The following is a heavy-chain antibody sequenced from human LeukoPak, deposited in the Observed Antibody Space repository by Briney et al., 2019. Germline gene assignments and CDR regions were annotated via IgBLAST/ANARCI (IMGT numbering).Heavy chain of an antibody. D-gene: IGHD3-3*01. Sequence: KPSETLSLTCTVSGHSISSSLYYWSWLRQPPGKGLERIGSINYSGNTYYKPSLKSRVTISIDPYKRKFSLKMTSVTAADTAVYYCARGGPFYDFWSGYYTSYYYMDVWGKGTTVTVSS. V-gene: IGHV4-39*07. CDR3: ARGGPFYDFWSGYYTSYYYMDV. CDR1: GHSISSSLYY. CDR2: INYSGNT. J-gene: IGHJ6*03.